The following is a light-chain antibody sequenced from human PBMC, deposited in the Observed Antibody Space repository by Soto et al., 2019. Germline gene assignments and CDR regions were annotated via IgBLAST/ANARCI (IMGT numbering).Light chain of an antibody. Sequence: DIQLTQSPSFLSASVVDRVTITCRASQGISSYLAWYQQKPGKAPKLLIYAASSLQSGVPSRFSGSGSGTDFTLTISSLQPEDFATYYCQQSYSTPRTFGQGTKVDIK. CDR3: QQSYSTPRT. V-gene: IGKV1-39*01. CDR2: AAS. CDR1: QGISSY. J-gene: IGKJ1*01.